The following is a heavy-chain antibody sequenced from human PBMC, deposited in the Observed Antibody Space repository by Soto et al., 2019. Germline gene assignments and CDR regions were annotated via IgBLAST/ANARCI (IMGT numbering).Heavy chain of an antibody. J-gene: IGHJ6*03. CDR3: ARGGRPRIDYYYYYMDV. CDR1: GGSFSGYY. V-gene: IGHV4-34*01. Sequence: SETLSLTCAVYGGSFSGYYWSWIRQPPGKGLEWIGEINHSGSTNCNPSLKSRVTISVDTSKNQFSLKLSSVTAADTAVYYCARGGRPRIDYYYYYMDVWGKGTTVTVSS. CDR2: INHSGST.